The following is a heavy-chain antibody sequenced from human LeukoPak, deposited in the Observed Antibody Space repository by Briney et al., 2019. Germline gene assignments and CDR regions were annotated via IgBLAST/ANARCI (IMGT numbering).Heavy chain of an antibody. J-gene: IGHJ4*02. CDR2: ISSSGSTI. CDR3: AREVDFWSGSQGYFDH. D-gene: IGHD3-3*01. V-gene: IGHV3-48*03. Sequence: PGGSLRLSCAASGFTFSSYEMNWVRQAPGKGLEWVSYISSSGSTIYYADSVKGRFTISRDNAKNSLYLQMNSLRAEDTAVYYCAREVDFWSGSQGYFDHWGQGTLVTVSS. CDR1: GFTFSSYE.